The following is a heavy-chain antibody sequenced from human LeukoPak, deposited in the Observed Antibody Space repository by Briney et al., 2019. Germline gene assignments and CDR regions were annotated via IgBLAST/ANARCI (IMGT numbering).Heavy chain of an antibody. D-gene: IGHD6-13*01. V-gene: IGHV1-2*02. J-gene: IGHJ4*02. Sequence: ASVKVSCKASGYTFTGYYMHWVRQAPGQGLEWMGWINPNSGGTNYAQKFQGRVTMTRDTSISTAYMELSRLRSDDTAVYYCARAQMTSSSEYDYWGQGTLVTVSS. CDR3: ARAQMTSSSEYDY. CDR1: GYTFTGYY. CDR2: INPNSGGT.